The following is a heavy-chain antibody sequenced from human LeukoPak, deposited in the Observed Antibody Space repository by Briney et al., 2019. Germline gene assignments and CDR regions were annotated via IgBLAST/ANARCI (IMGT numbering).Heavy chain of an antibody. CDR1: GGSVSGDNYY. CDR2: IYYSGST. J-gene: IGHJ2*01. V-gene: IGHV4-61*01. Sequence: SETLSLTCTVSGGSVSGDNYYWTWMRQPPGKGLEWIGYIYYSGSTNYNPSLKSRATISVDTSKNQFSLKLSSVTAADTAVYYCVRPHDGSYWYFDLWGRGTLVTVSS. D-gene: IGHD1-1*01. CDR3: VRPHDGSYWYFDL.